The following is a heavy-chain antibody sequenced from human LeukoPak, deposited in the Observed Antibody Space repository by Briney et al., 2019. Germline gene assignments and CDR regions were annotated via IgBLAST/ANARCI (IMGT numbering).Heavy chain of an antibody. Sequence: SETLSLTCTVSGGSISSYYWSWIRQPPEKGLEWIGYIYYSGSTNYNPSLKSRVTISVDTSKNQFSLKLSSVTAADTAVYYCARTTTMVRGVIIDFDYWGQGTLVTVSS. V-gene: IGHV4-59*01. CDR3: ARTTTMVRGVIIDFDY. J-gene: IGHJ4*02. D-gene: IGHD3-10*01. CDR1: GGSISSYY. CDR2: IYYSGST.